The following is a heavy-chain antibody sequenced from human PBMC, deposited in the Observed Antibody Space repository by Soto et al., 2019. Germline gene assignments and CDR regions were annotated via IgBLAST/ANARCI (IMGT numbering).Heavy chain of an antibody. J-gene: IGHJ4*02. V-gene: IGHV1-69*05. CDR1: GGTFSSYA. Sequence: QVQLVQSGAEVKKPGSSVKVSCKASGGTFSSYAISWVRQAPGQGLEWMGGIIPIFGTANYAQKFQGRVTIAXXEXTXTAYMELSSLRSEDTAVYYCAREPGIAVAGPGYFDYWGQGTLVTVSS. CDR3: AREPGIAVAGPGYFDY. D-gene: IGHD6-19*01. CDR2: IIPIFGTA.